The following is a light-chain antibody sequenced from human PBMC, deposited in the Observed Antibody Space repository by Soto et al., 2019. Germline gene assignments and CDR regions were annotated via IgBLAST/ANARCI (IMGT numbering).Light chain of an antibody. V-gene: IGLV1-51*02. CDR2: ENN. CDR1: SSNIGNNY. Sequence: QSALTQPPSVSAAPGQKVTISCSGSSSNIGNNYVSWYQQLPGTAPKLLIYENNKRPSGIPDRFSGSKSGTSATLGITGLQTGDEADYYCGTWDSILSANPVFGGGSKLTVL. CDR3: GTWDSILSANPV. J-gene: IGLJ2*01.